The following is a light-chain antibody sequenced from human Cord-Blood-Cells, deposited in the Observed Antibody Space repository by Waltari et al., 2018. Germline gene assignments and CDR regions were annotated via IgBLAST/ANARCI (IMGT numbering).Light chain of an antibody. J-gene: IGLJ3*02. Sequence: QSVLTQPPSASGTPGQRVTISCSGSSSNIGSNTVNWYQQLPGTAPNLLIYSNNQRPSGVPARFSGSKSGTSASLAISGLQSEDEADYYCAAWDDSLNGWVFGGGTKLTVL. CDR3: AAWDDSLNGWV. CDR1: SSNIGSNT. CDR2: SNN. V-gene: IGLV1-44*01.